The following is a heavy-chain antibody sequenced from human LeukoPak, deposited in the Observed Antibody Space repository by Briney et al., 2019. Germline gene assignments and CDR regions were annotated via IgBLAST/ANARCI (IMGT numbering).Heavy chain of an antibody. D-gene: IGHD3-10*01. J-gene: IGHJ3*02. CDR2: IYSGGST. V-gene: IGHV3-66*02. CDR3: ARDLNRIWFGEPNDAFDI. CDR1: GFTVSSNY. Sequence: GGSLRLSCAASGFTVSSNYMSWVRQAPGKGLEWVSVIYSGGSTYYADSVKGRFTISRDNSKNTLYLQMNSLRAEDTAVYYCARDLNRIWFGEPNDAFDIWGQGTMVTVSS.